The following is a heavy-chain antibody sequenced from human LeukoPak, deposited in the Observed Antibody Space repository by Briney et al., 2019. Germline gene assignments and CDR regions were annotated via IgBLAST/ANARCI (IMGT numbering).Heavy chain of an antibody. CDR1: GGSFSGYY. CDR2: INHSGST. J-gene: IGHJ4*02. CDR3: ARAPIAAHFFDY. V-gene: IGHV4-34*01. Sequence: ASETLSLTCAVYGGSFSGYYWSWIRQPPGKGLEWIGEINHSGSTNYNPSLKSRVTISVDTSKNQFSLKLSSVTAADTAVYYCARAPIAAHFFDYWGQGTLVTVSS. D-gene: IGHD6-13*01.